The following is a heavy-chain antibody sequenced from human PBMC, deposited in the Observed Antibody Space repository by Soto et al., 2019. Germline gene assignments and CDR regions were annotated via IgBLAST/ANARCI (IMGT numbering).Heavy chain of an antibody. CDR3: ARGSGSYYYYYYGMDV. Sequence: QVQLVQSGAEVKKPGSSVKVSCKASGGTFSSYTISWVRQAPGQGLEWMGRIIPILGIANYAQKFQGRVTITADKSTSTAYMELSSLRSEDTAVYYCARGSGSYYYYYYGMDVWGQGTTVTVSS. J-gene: IGHJ6*02. V-gene: IGHV1-69*02. CDR1: GGTFSSYT. CDR2: IIPILGIA. D-gene: IGHD1-26*01.